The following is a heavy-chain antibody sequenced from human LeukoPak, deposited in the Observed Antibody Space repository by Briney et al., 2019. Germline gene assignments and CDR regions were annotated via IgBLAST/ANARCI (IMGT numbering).Heavy chain of an antibody. CDR3: ARGYRRDGYNPPFDY. J-gene: IGHJ4*02. D-gene: IGHD5-24*01. CDR1: GFTFSSYA. Sequence: GGSLRLSCAASGFTFSSYAMHWVRQAPGKGLEWVAVISYDGSNKYYADSVKGRFTISRDNSKNTLYLQMNSLRAEDTAVYYCARGYRRDGYNPPFDYWGQGTLVIVSS. V-gene: IGHV3-30*04. CDR2: ISYDGSNK.